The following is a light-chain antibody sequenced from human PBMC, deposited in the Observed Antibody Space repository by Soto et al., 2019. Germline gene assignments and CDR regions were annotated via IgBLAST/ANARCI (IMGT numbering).Light chain of an antibody. CDR2: GAS. CDR3: QQFGGSPRT. CDR1: QRVSTSY. V-gene: IGKV3-20*01. J-gene: IGKJ1*01. Sequence: IVLTQSPGTLYLSPGERATLSCMASQRVSTSYLAWYQQKPGQAPRLLIYGASSRATGIPDRFSGSGSRTDFTLTISRLEPADFAVYYCQQFGGSPRTFGQGTKVEI.